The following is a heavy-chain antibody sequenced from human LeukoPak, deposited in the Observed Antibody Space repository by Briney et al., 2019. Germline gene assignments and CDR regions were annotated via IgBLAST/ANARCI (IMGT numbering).Heavy chain of an antibody. CDR3: ARIEDTSDSNYVPLLLY. Sequence: GESLKISCKGSGYSFTSHWIGWVRQMPGKGLEWMGITYPGDSDTRYSPSFQGQVTISADKSISTAYLQWSSLKASDTAMYYCARIEDTSDSNYVPLLLYWGQGTLVTVSS. V-gene: IGHV5-51*01. CDR2: TYPGDSDT. D-gene: IGHD4-11*01. CDR1: GYSFTSHW. J-gene: IGHJ4*02.